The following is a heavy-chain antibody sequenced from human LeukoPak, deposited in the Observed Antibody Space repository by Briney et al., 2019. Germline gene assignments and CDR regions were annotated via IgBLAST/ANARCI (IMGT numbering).Heavy chain of an antibody. CDR2: ISGDSTYI. J-gene: IGHJ4*02. Sequence: PGGSLRLSCAASVFTFARYSMNWVRQAPGKGLEWVSSISGDSTYIYNAGSVKGRFTISRDNAQASLYLQMISLRAEDTAVYYCARVSGRLERQSDLDYWGQGTLVIVSS. D-gene: IGHD1-1*01. CDR3: ARVSGRLERQSDLDY. V-gene: IGHV3-21*01. CDR1: VFTFARYS.